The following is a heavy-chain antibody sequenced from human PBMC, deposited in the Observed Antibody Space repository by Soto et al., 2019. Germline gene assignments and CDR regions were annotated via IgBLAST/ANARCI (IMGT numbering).Heavy chain of an antibody. J-gene: IGHJ4*02. CDR2: ISYDGSNK. Sequence: QVQLVESGGGVVQPGRSLRLSCAASEFPFSHYGMHWVRQAPGKGLEWVAHISYDGSNKHYADSVKGRFTISRDNSKNMVFLQISSQRTEDTADYYGSGGQHYFDDCGQGTRVSVSS. CDR3: SGGQHYFDD. CDR1: EFPFSHYG. V-gene: IGHV3-30*03. D-gene: IGHD2-15*01.